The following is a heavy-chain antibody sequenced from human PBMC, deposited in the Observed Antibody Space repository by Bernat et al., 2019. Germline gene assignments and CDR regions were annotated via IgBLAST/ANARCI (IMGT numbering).Heavy chain of an antibody. D-gene: IGHD6-19*01. J-gene: IGHJ6*02. CDR1: GFTFSSYG. Sequence: QVQLVESGGGVVQPGRSLRLSCAASGFTFSSYGMHWVRQAPGKGLEWVAVIWYDGSNKNYADSVKGRFTSSRDKSKNTLYLQMNSLRAEDTAVYYCARSREVAGTRGYYYYYGMDVWGQGTTVTVSS. V-gene: IGHV3-33*01. CDR3: ARSREVAGTRGYYYYYGMDV. CDR2: IWYDGSNK.